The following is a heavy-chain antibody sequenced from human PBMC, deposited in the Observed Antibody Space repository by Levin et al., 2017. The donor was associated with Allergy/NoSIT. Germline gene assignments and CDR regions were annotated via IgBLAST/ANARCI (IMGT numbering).Heavy chain of an antibody. Sequence: GESLKISCAASGFIVSDSYMSWIRQAPGKGLEWVSYISRGNSYTNYLDSVKGRVTISRDNAKNSLYLQMNSLRAEDTAIYYCARGRVPNDYWGQGTLVTVSS. D-gene: IGHD3-10*01. CDR2: ISRGNSYT. CDR3: ARGRVPNDY. CDR1: GFIVSDSY. J-gene: IGHJ4*02. V-gene: IGHV3-11*05.